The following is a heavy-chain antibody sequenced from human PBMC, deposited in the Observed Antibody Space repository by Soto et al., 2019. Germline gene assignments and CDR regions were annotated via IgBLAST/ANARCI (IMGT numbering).Heavy chain of an antibody. CDR3: ASGLQLWLRRINNGYSG. V-gene: IGHV1-69*12. CDR2: IIPMFGTA. D-gene: IGHD5-12*01. CDR1: GGTFSTYA. J-gene: IGHJ4*02. Sequence: QVQLVQSGAEVKKPESSVKVSCKAPGGTFSTYAISWVRQAPGQGLEWMGGIIPMFGTANYAQRFQDRVTMTGDESTTKVYMELGSLSSEDTAVYFCASGLQLWLRRINNGYSGWGQGTLVTVSS.